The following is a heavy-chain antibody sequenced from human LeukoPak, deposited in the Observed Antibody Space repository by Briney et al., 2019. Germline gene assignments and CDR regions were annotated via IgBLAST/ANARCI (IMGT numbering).Heavy chain of an antibody. V-gene: IGHV3-30*02. CDR3: ARDRGSTAVVRGVNHC. Sequence: GGSLRLSCAASGFTFSSYGMHWVRQAPGKGLEWVTFIRYDGSNKYYTDSVKARFTISRDNAENSLYLQMSSLRAEDTAVYYCARDRGSTAVVRGVNHCWGQGTLVTVSS. CDR1: GFTFSSYG. J-gene: IGHJ4*02. CDR2: IRYDGSNK. D-gene: IGHD3-10*01.